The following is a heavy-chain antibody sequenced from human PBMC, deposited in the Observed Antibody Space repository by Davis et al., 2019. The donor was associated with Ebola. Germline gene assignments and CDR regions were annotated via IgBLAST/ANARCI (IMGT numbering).Heavy chain of an antibody. J-gene: IGHJ5*02. CDR1: GGSISSSNW. V-gene: IGHV4-4*02. Sequence: SETLSLTCAVSGGSISSSNWWSWVRQPPGKGLEWIGEIYHSGSTNYNPSLKSRVTISVDKSKSQFSLKLSSVTAADTAVYYCARAGYYDFWSGYPNAWFDPWGQGTLVTVSS. D-gene: IGHD3-3*01. CDR3: ARAGYYDFWSGYPNAWFDP. CDR2: IYHSGST.